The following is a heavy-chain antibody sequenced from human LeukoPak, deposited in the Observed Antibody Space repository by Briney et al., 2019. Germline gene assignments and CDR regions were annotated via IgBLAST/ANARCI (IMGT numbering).Heavy chain of an antibody. D-gene: IGHD3-22*01. V-gene: IGHV4-59*01. CDR1: GASISTYY. CDR2: IRYSGST. CDR3: ARFYDRSGPHFDY. Sequence: NPSETLSLTCTVSGASISTYYWSWIRQPPGKGLEWIGDIRYSGSTNYNPSLKSRVTISVDTSKNQFSLKLSSVTAADTAVYYCARFYDRSGPHFDYWGQGTLVTASS. J-gene: IGHJ4*02.